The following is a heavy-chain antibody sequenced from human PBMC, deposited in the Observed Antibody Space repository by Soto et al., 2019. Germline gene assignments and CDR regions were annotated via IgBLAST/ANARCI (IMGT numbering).Heavy chain of an antibody. V-gene: IGHV3-21*01. CDR3: ARVPAHCSNPNCYSDY. Sequence: EVQLVESGGGLVKPGGSLRLSCAASGFAFSTYSMDWVRQAPGKGLEWVSFISSSSTYIYYAESVKGRFTISRDNAENSVSLQMSSLRAEDTAVYYCARVPAHCSNPNCYSDYWGQGVLVTVSS. CDR2: ISSSSTYI. J-gene: IGHJ4*02. D-gene: IGHD2-2*01. CDR1: GFAFSTYS.